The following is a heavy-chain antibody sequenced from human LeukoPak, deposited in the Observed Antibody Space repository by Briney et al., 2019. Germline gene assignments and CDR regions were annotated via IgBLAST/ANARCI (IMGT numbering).Heavy chain of an antibody. CDR3: AKVAGGMEHLFYGSGSYYFDY. CDR2: VSSSSSYI. CDR1: GFTFSSYS. V-gene: IGHV3-21*04. Sequence: KPGGSLRLSCAASGFTFSSYSMNWVRQAPGKGLEWVSSVSSSSSYIYYADSVKGRFTISRDNSKNTLYLQMNSLRAEDTAVYYCAKVAGGMEHLFYGSGSYYFDYWGQGTLVTVSS. D-gene: IGHD3-10*01. J-gene: IGHJ4*02.